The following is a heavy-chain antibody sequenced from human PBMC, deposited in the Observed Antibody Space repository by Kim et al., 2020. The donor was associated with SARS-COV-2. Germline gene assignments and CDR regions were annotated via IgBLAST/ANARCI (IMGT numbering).Heavy chain of an antibody. CDR1: GYTFTGYY. V-gene: IGHV1-2*02. D-gene: IGHD2-2*01. CDR2: INPNSGGT. CDR3: AREGVGWGFVVVPAATLDFDY. Sequence: ASVKVSCKASGYTFTGYYMHWVRQAPGQGLEWMGWINPNSGGTNYAQKFQGRVTMTRDTSISTAYMELSRLRSDDTAVYYCAREGVGWGFVVVPAATLDFDYWGQGTLVTVSS. J-gene: IGHJ4*02.